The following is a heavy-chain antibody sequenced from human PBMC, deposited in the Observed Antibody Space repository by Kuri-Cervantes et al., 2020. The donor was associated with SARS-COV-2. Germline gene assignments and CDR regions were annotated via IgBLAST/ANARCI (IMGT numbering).Heavy chain of an antibody. Sequence: ASVKVSCKASGYTFTSYGISWVRQAPGQGLEWMGWISAYNGNTNYAQKLQGRVTMTTDTSTSTAYMELRSLRSDDTAVYYCARDTWYSGSYYFGDDALDIWGQGTMVTVSS. CDR1: GYTFTSYG. J-gene: IGHJ3*02. D-gene: IGHD1-26*01. CDR3: ARDTWYSGSYYFGDDALDI. CDR2: ISAYNGNT. V-gene: IGHV1-18*01.